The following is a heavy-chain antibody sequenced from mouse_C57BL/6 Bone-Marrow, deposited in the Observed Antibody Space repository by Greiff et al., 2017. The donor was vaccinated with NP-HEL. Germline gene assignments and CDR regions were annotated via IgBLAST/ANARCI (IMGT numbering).Heavy chain of an antibody. J-gene: IGHJ2*01. CDR1: GYTFTSYW. CDR2: IHPNSGST. V-gene: IGHV1-64*01. CDR3: ARWTTWDYFDY. D-gene: IGHD1-1*01. Sequence: VQLQQSGAELVKPGASVKLSCKASGYTFTSYWMHWVKQRPGQGLEWIGMIHPNSGSTNYNEKFKSKATLTVDKSSSTAYMQLSSLTSEDSAVYYCARWTTWDYFDYWGQGTTLTVSS.